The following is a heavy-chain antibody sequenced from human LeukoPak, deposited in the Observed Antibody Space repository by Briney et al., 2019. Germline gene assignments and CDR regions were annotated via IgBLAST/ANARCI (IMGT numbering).Heavy chain of an antibody. D-gene: IGHD3-3*01. CDR1: GFTFSTYA. Sequence: GGSLRLSCAASGFTFSTYAMSWVRQAPGKGLEWVSALSGSGGNTYYADPVKGRFTISRDNSKNTLYLQMDSLRAEDTAVYYCARDRAWNYFDYWGQGTLVTVSS. J-gene: IGHJ4*02. CDR3: ARDRAWNYFDY. V-gene: IGHV3-23*01. CDR2: LSGSGGNT.